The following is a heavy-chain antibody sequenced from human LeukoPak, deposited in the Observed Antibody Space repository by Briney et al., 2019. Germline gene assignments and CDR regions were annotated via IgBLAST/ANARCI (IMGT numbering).Heavy chain of an antibody. Sequence: TGGSLRLSCAAFGFTFSSYSMNWVRQAPGKGLEWVSSISSSSSYIYYADSVKGRFTISRDNAKNSLYLQMNSLRAEDTAVYYCARDLSSGYESGAFDIWGQGTMVTVSS. D-gene: IGHD5-12*01. CDR1: GFTFSSYS. J-gene: IGHJ3*02. V-gene: IGHV3-21*01. CDR2: ISSSSSYI. CDR3: ARDLSSGYESGAFDI.